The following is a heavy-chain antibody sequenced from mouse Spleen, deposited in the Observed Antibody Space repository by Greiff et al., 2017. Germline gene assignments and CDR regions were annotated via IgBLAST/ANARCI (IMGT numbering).Heavy chain of an antibody. CDR2: IHPNSGST. J-gene: IGHJ2*01. D-gene: IGHD2-4*01. Sequence: VQLQQPGAELVKPGASVKLSCKASGYTFTSYWMHWVKQRPGQGLEWIGMIHPNSGSTNYNEKFKSKATLTVDKSSSTAYMQLSSLTSEDSAVYYCAKPYYDYGGYFDYWGQGTTLTVSS. CDR3: AKPYYDYGGYFDY. CDR1: GYTFTSYW. V-gene: IGHV1-64*01.